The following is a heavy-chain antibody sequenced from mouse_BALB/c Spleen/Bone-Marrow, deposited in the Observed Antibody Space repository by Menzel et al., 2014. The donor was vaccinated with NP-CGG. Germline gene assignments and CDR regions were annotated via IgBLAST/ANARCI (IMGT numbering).Heavy chain of an antibody. J-gene: IGHJ2*01. D-gene: IGHD1-1*01. CDR1: GFTFSDFY. V-gene: IGHV7-1*02. Sequence: EVQGVESGGDLVQPGGSLRLSCATSGFTFSDFYMEWVRQPPGKRLEWIGASRDKANDYTTEYSASVKGRFIVSRDTSQSILYLQMNALRAEDTAIYYCARGTVNYFDYWGQGTTLTVSS. CDR2: SRDKANDYTT. CDR3: ARGTVNYFDY.